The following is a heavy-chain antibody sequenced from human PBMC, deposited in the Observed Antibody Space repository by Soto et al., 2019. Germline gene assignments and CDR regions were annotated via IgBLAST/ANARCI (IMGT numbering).Heavy chain of an antibody. CDR3: ARGIQTSYYYYYYMDV. J-gene: IGHJ6*03. V-gene: IGHV4-59*11. CDR2: IYHTGST. Sequence: QVQLQESGPGLVKPSETLSLTCTVSGGSISSHYWNWIRQPPGKGLEWIGYIYHTGSTNYNPSLKSRVTISVDTSKNQFSLTVHSATAADTAVYFCARGIQTSYYYYYYMDVCGKGTTVTVSS. CDR1: GGSISSHY.